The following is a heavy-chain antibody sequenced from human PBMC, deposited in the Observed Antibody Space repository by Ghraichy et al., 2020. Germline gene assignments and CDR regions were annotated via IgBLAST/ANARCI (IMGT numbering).Heavy chain of an antibody. V-gene: IGHV4-59*06. D-gene: IGHD1-26*01. CDR1: GGSFSGYY. CDR2: IYYSGST. Sequence: SETLSLTCAVYGGSFSGYYWSWSRQPPGKGLEWIGYIYYSGSTYYNPSLKSRVTISVDTSKNQFSLKLSSVTAADTAVYYCARGSGSYLVYFDYWGQGTLVTVSS. J-gene: IGHJ4*02. CDR3: ARGSGSYLVYFDY.